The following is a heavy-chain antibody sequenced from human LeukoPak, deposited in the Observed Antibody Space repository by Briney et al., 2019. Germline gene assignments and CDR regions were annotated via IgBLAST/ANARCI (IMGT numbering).Heavy chain of an antibody. J-gene: IGHJ4*02. Sequence: GASVKVSCKASGYTFTGFYSHWVRQAPGQGLEWMGWIHPDSGGTNYAQRFQGRVTLTRDTSISTAYMELSRLRSDDSAVYYCTREDYWGQGTLVTVSS. V-gene: IGHV1-2*02. CDR3: TREDY. CDR2: IHPDSGGT. CDR1: GYTFTGFY.